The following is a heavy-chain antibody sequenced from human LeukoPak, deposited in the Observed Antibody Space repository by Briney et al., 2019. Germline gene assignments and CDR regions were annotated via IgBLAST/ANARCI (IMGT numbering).Heavy chain of an antibody. D-gene: IGHD2-15*01. J-gene: IGHJ5*02. CDR3: VRGPYCSGGRCSSYLGH. CDR2: IKEDGSDK. Sequence: GGSLRLSCAASGFTFSNYWMTWVRQAPGKGLEWVANIKEDGSDKYHVDSAKARFTISRDNAKNSLFLQMNNLRVEDTAVYYCVRGPYCSGGRCSSYLGHWGQGTLVTVSS. CDR1: GFTFSNYW. V-gene: IGHV3-7*04.